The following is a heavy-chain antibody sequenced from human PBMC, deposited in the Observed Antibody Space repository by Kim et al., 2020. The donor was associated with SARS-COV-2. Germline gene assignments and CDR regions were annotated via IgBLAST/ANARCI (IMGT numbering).Heavy chain of an antibody. J-gene: IGHJ6*02. D-gene: IGHD3-9*01. CDR2: IYYSGST. CDR1: GGSISSSSYY. Sequence: SETLSLTCTVSGGSISSSSYYWGWIRQPPGKGLEWIGSIYYSGSTYYNPSLKSRVTISVDTSKNQFSLKLSSVTAADTAVYYCASGLTYYDILTGYYNGVHYGMDVWGQGTTVTVSS. V-gene: IGHV4-39*07. CDR3: ASGLTYYDILTGYYNGVHYGMDV.